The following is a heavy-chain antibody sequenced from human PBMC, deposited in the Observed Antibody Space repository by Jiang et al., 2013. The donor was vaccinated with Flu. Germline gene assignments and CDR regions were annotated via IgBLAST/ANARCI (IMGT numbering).Heavy chain of an antibody. Sequence: SGAEVKKPGASVKVSCEASGYSFTSYAIHWVRQAPGQRLGWMGWINGGNGYTKYSQSFQGRLTITRDTFASTAYMDLRSLTSEDTAVYYCVRGEEVVYYYDMDVWGQGTTVTVSS. V-gene: IGHV1-3*01. CDR2: INGGNGYT. CDR1: GYSFTSYA. CDR3: VRGEEVVYYYDMDV. D-gene: IGHD2-8*02. J-gene: IGHJ6*02.